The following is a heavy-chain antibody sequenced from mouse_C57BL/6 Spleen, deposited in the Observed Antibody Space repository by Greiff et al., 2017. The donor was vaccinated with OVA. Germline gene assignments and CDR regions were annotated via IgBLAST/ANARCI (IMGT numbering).Heavy chain of an antibody. V-gene: IGHV1-26*01. Sequence: VQLQQSGPELVKPGASVKISCKASGYTFTDYYMNWVKQSPGKSLEWIGDINPNNGGTSYNQKFKGKATLTVDKSSSTAYMELRSLTSEDSAVYYCARDCYDSSPQVWGTGTTVTVSS. CDR1: GYTFTDYY. D-gene: IGHD1-1*01. CDR2: INPNNGGT. CDR3: ARDCYDSSPQV. J-gene: IGHJ1*03.